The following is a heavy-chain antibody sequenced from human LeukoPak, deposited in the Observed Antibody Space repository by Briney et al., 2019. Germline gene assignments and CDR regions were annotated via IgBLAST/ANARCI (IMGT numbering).Heavy chain of an antibody. CDR1: GFTFSSYG. D-gene: IGHD6-13*01. CDR3: AREGYSPY. CDR2: ISSSGNTI. V-gene: IGHV3-48*01. J-gene: IGHJ4*02. Sequence: PGGSLRLSCAASGFTFSSYGMSWVRQAPGKGLEWVSYISSSGNTIYHADSVKGRFTISRDNAKNSLYLQMNSLRAEDTSVYYCAREGYSPYWGQGTLVTVSS.